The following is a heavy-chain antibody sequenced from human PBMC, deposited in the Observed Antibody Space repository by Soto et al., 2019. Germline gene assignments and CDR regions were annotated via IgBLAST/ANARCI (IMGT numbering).Heavy chain of an antibody. CDR1: VFTFISYA. Sequence: GGSLRLSCAASVFTFISYAMSWVRQAPGKGLEWVSAISGSGGSTYYADSVKGRFTISRDNSKNTLYLQTNSLRAEDTAVYYCAKVAPDYYDSPPDYWGQGTLVTVSS. J-gene: IGHJ4*02. D-gene: IGHD3-22*01. V-gene: IGHV3-23*01. CDR3: AKVAPDYYDSPPDY. CDR2: ISGSGGST.